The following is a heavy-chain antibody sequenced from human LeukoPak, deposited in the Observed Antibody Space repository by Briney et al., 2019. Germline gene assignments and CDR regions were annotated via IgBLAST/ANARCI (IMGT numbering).Heavy chain of an antibody. CDR1: ASNFSSYA. Sequence: GASLRPSCATPASNFSSYAMHRLRPAPGNGPEWVTIISYDGSNKYYADSVKGRFTISRDNSKNTLYLQMNSLRAEDTAVYYCARSQGDSSAGLDYWGQGTLVTVSS. CDR3: ARSQGDSSAGLDY. V-gene: IGHV3-30-3*01. J-gene: IGHJ4*02. D-gene: IGHD3-22*01. CDR2: ISYDGSNK.